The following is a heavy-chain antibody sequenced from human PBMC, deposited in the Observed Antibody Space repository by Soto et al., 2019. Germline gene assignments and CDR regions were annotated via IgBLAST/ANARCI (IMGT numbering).Heavy chain of an antibody. CDR1: GGSISSSIYY. J-gene: IGHJ6*02. CDR3: ATNYAYYYYYGMDV. D-gene: IGHD4-4*01. CDR2: IYYSGMT. V-gene: IGHV4-39*01. Sequence: SETLSLTCTVSGGSISSSIYYWGWIRHPPGKGLEWIGCIYYSGMTYYNPSLKSRVTISVDTSKNQFSLKLSSVTAADTAVYYCATNYAYYYYYGMDVWGQGTTVTVSS.